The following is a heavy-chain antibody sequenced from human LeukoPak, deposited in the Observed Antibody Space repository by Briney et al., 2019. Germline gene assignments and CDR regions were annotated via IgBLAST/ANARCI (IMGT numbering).Heavy chain of an antibody. V-gene: IGHV4-39*01. CDR3: ARLTDYYGSGSYSPDY. Sequence: MPSETLSLTCTVSGGSISSSSYYWGWIRQPPGKGLGWIGSIYYSGSTYYNPSLKSRVTISVDTSKNQFSLKLSSVTAADTAVYYCARLTDYYGSGSYSPDYWGQGTLVTVSS. CDR1: GGSISSSSYY. D-gene: IGHD3-10*01. CDR2: IYYSGST. J-gene: IGHJ4*02.